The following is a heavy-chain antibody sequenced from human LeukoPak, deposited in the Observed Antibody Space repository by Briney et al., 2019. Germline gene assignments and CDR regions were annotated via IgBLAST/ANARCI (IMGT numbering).Heavy chain of an antibody. D-gene: IGHD2-2*01. V-gene: IGHV4-59*08. CDR3: ARRLGGTSTGFDY. CDR2: IHYSGST. Sequence: SETLSLTCTVSGASLTYWTWIRQPPGKGLEWIGSIHYSGSTTYNPSLKSRVTISVDTSKNQFSLKLSSVTAADTAVYYCARRLGGTSTGFDYWGQGTLVTVSS. J-gene: IGHJ4*02. CDR1: GASLTY.